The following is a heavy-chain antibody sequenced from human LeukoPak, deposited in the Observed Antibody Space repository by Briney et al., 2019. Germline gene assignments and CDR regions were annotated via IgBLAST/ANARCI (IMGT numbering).Heavy chain of an antibody. CDR3: AKFRFWSGSDIY. V-gene: IGHV3-30*18. CDR1: GFTFSSYG. D-gene: IGHD3-3*01. Sequence: GRSLRLSCAASGFTFSSYGMHWVRQAPGKGLEWVAVISYDGSNKYYADSVKGRFTISRDNSKNTLYLQMNSLRAEDTAVYYCAKFRFWSGSDIYWGQGTLVTVSS. J-gene: IGHJ4*02. CDR2: ISYDGSNK.